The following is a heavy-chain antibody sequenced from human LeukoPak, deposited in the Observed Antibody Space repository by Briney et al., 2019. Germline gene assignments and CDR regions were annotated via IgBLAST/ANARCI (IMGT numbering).Heavy chain of an antibody. J-gene: IGHJ4*02. V-gene: IGHV3-30*02. Sequence: GGSLRLSCVGYGFTFGNYWMAWVRQAPGKGLEWVAFIRYDGSNKYYADSVKGRFTISRDNSKNTLYLQMNSLRAEDTAVYYCAKEGDWGQGTLVTVSS. D-gene: IGHD3-16*01. CDR2: IRYDGSNK. CDR1: GFTFGNYW. CDR3: AKEGD.